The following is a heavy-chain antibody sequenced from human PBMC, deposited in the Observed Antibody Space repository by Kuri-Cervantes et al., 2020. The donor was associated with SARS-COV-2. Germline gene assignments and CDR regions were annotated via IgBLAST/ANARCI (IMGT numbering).Heavy chain of an antibody. D-gene: IGHD2-15*01. CDR1: GFTFSSYG. V-gene: IGHV3-30*03. CDR2: ISYDGSNK. Sequence: GGSLRLSCAASGFTFSSYGMHWVRQAPGKGLEWVAVISYDGSNKYYADSVKGRFTISRDNSKNTLYLQMNSLRAEDTAVYYCARDIGYCSGGSCYGRVYYYYGMDVWGQGTTVTVSS. CDR3: ARDIGYCSGGSCYGRVYYYYGMDV. J-gene: IGHJ6*02.